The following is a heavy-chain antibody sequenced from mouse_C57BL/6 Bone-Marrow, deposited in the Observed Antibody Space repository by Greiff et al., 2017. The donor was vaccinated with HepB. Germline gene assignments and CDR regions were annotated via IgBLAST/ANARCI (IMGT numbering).Heavy chain of an antibody. CDR3: ARYYGSSPPWFAY. CDR2: IYPRSGNT. J-gene: IGHJ3*01. CDR1: GYTFTSYG. V-gene: IGHV1-81*01. D-gene: IGHD1-1*01. Sequence: VQLQESGAELARPGASVKLSCKASGYTFTSYGISWVKQRTGQGLEWIGEIYPRSGNTYYNEKFTGKAKLTADKSSSTAYMELRSLTSEDSAVYFCARYYGSSPPWFAYWGQGTLVTVSA.